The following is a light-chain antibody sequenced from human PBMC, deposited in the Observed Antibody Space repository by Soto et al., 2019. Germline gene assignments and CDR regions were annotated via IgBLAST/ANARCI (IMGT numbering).Light chain of an antibody. CDR1: QSVYSK. V-gene: IGKV3-15*01. Sequence: EIVMTQSPATLSVSPGERATLSCRASQSVYSKLAWYQQKPGQAPRLLIYGASSRATGIPARFSGSGSGTEFTLTISSMQSEDFAVYYCQQYNNWPPWTFGQGTKVELK. J-gene: IGKJ1*01. CDR2: GAS. CDR3: QQYNNWPPWT.